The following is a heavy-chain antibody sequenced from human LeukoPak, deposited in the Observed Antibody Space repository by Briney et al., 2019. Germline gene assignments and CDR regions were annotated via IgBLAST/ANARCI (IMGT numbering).Heavy chain of an antibody. V-gene: IGHV4-34*01. CDR2: INHSGST. CDR3: ARGAIVVVNLHAAFDI. CDR1: GGSFSGYY. Sequence: SKTLSLTCAVYGGSFSGYYWSWIRQPPGKGLEWIGEINHSGSTNYNPSLKSRVTISVDTSKNQFSLKLSSVTAADTAVYYCARGAIVVVNLHAAFDIWGQGTMVTVSS. D-gene: IGHD3-22*01. J-gene: IGHJ3*02.